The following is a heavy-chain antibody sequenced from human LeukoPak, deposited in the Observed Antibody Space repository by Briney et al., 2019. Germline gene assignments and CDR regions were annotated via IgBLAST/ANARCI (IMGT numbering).Heavy chain of an antibody. J-gene: IGHJ4*02. CDR1: GFTFSSYS. CDR3: AREWELLEAFDY. Sequence: GGSLRLSCAASGFTFSSYSMNWVRQAPGKGLELVSSISSSSSYIYYADSVKGRFTISRDNAKNSLYLQMNSLRAEDTAVYYCAREWELLEAFDYWGQGNLVTVSS. V-gene: IGHV3-21*01. CDR2: ISSSSSYI. D-gene: IGHD1-26*01.